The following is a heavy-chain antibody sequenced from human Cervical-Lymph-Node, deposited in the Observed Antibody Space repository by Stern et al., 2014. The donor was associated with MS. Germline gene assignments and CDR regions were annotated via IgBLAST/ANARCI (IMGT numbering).Heavy chain of an antibody. CDR1: GFAFSDYG. Sequence: VHLVESGGGVVQPGRSLRLSCAASGFAFSDYGMHWVRQAPGKGLEWGAVIACDGRDKFYADSVKGRCTISRDNSQNTLHLQVNSLRTEDTALYYCAKASAGGYDFRLAETWGQGTLVIVSS. CDR2: IACDGRDK. V-gene: IGHV3-30*18. D-gene: IGHD5-12*01. CDR3: AKASAGGYDFRLAET. J-gene: IGHJ5*02.